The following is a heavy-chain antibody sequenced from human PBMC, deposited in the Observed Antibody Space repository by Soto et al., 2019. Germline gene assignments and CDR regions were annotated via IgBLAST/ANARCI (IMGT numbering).Heavy chain of an antibody. CDR3: AREDTATKTNYYYYGMDV. V-gene: IGHV1-69*04. D-gene: IGHD5-18*01. CDR2: IIPILGIA. CDR1: GGTFSSYT. Sequence: ASVKVSCKASGGTFSSYTISWVRQAPGQGLEWMGRIIPILGIANYAQKFQGRVTITADKSTSTAYMELSSLRSEDTAVYYCAREDTATKTNYYYYGMDVWGQGTTVTVSS. J-gene: IGHJ6*02.